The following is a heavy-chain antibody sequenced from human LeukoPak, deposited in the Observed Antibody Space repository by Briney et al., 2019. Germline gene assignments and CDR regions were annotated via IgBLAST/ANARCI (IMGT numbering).Heavy chain of an antibody. Sequence: PGGSLRLSCAASGFTFGSYAMHWVRQAPGKGLEWVAVISYDGSNKYYADSVKGRFTISRDNSKNTLYLQMNSLRAEDTAVYYCARGPLVVAGGDYWGQGTLVTVSS. D-gene: IGHD2-15*01. CDR2: ISYDGSNK. J-gene: IGHJ4*02. CDR1: GFTFGSYA. CDR3: ARGPLVVAGGDY. V-gene: IGHV3-30-3*01.